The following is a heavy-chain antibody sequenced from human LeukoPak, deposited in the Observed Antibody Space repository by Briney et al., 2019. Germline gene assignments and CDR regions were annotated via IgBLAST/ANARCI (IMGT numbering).Heavy chain of an antibody. CDR3: ARNRSEPLGNGGSFDY. V-gene: IGHV4-38-2*01. CDR2: IFNSGST. Sequence: SETLSLTCAVSGYSISSGDYWGWIRQPPGKGLEWIGSIFNSGSTYYNPSLKSRVTISADTSKRHFSLKLSSVTAADTAVYYCARNRSEPLGNGGSFDYWGQGTLVTFSS. J-gene: IGHJ4*02. CDR1: GYSISSGDY. D-gene: IGHD3-16*01.